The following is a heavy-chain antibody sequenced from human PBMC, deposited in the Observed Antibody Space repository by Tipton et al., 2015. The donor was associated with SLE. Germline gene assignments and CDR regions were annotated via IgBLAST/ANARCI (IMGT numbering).Heavy chain of an antibody. CDR1: GGSISSYY. CDR3: ARERSSTPYYYYYMDV. J-gene: IGHJ6*03. Sequence: TLSLTCTVSGGSISSYYWSWIRQPPGKGLEWIGYIYYSGSTNYNPSLKSRVTISVDTSKNQFSLKLSSVTAADTAVYYCARERSSTPYYYYYMDVWGKRTTVTVSS. D-gene: IGHD2-2*01. CDR2: IYYSGST. V-gene: IGHV4-59*01.